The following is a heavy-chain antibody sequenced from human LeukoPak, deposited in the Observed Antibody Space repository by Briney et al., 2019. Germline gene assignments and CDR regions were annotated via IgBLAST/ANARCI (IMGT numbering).Heavy chain of an antibody. D-gene: IGHD6-13*01. J-gene: IGHJ1*01. CDR1: GYTFTSYY. V-gene: IGHV1-46*01. CDR2: INPSGGST. CDR3: ARSSRQGSSSWEGYFQH. Sequence: ASVKVSCKASGYTFTSYYMHWVRQAPGQGLEWMGIINPSGGSTSYAQKFQGRVTMTRDTSTSTVYMELSSLRSEDTAVYYCARSSRQGSSSWEGYFQHWGQGTLVTVSS.